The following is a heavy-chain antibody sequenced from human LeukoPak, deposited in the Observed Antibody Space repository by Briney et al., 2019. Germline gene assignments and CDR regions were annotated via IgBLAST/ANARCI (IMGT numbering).Heavy chain of an antibody. CDR1: GFTFSSYW. CDR2: IKQDGGEK. D-gene: IGHD5-24*01. CDR3: AGRGDGNLYYFDH. V-gene: IGHV3-7*04. Sequence: GGSLRLSCAGSGFTFSSYWMSWVRQAPGKGLEWVANIKQDGGEKYYVDSVKGQFTISRDNAKNSLYLQMNSLRPEDTAVYYCAGRGDGNLYYFDHWGQGTLVTASS. J-gene: IGHJ4*02.